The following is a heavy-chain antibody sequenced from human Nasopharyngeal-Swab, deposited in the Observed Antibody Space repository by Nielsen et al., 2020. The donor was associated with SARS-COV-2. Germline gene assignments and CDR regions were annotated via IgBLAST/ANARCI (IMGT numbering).Heavy chain of an antibody. CDR1: GFTFSSYW. V-gene: IGHV3-74*01. J-gene: IGHJ3*02. Sequence: GVLKISCAASGFTFSSYWMHWVRQAPGKGLVWVSRINSDGSSTSYADSVKGRFTISRDNAKSTLYLQMNSLRAEDTAVYYCAKAGGAFDIWGQGTMVTVSS. CDR3: AKAGGAFDI. CDR2: INSDGSST. D-gene: IGHD3-16*01.